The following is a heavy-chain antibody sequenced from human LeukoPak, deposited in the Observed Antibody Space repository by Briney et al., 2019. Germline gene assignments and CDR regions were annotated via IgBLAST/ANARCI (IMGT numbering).Heavy chain of an antibody. CDR3: ARGTVAPNWFDP. D-gene: IGHD6-19*01. Sequence: GGPLRLSCAASGSTFSSYEMNRVRQAPGKGLEWVSYISSCGRTIYYGDSVKGRFTISRDNAKGSLYLQMNSLRADDTAVYYCARGTVAPNWFDPWGQGTLVTVSS. J-gene: IGHJ5*02. V-gene: IGHV3-48*03. CDR2: ISSCGRTI. CDR1: GSTFSSYE.